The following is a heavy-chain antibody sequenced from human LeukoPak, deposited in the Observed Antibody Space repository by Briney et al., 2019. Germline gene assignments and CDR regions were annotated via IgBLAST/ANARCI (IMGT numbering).Heavy chain of an antibody. Sequence: PSETLSLTCAVYGGSFSGYYWSWIRQPPGKGLEWIGEINHSGSTNYNPSLKSRVTISVDTSKNQFSLKLSSVTAADTAVYYCARSRKDIVVVPAARDWFDPWGQGTLVTASS. CDR2: INHSGST. J-gene: IGHJ5*02. D-gene: IGHD2-2*01. CDR1: GGSFSGYY. V-gene: IGHV4-34*01. CDR3: ARSRKDIVVVPAARDWFDP.